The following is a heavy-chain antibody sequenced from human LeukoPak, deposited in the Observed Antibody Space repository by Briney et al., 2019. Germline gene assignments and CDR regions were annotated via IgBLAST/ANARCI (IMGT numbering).Heavy chain of an antibody. V-gene: IGHV3-30*04. Sequence: GRSLRLSCAASGFTFGAYAMHWVRQSPGKGLEWVALISYDGNNEWYADSVKGRFTVSRDNSKNTLYLQMNSLRAEDTAVYYCARGLSGYDHYYYYYGMDVWGQGTTVTVSS. CDR2: ISYDGNNE. J-gene: IGHJ6*02. CDR1: GFTFGAYA. CDR3: ARGLSGYDHYYYYYGMDV. D-gene: IGHD5-12*01.